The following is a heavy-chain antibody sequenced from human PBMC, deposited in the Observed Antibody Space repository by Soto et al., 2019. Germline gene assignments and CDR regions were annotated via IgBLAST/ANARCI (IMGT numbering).Heavy chain of an antibody. J-gene: IGHJ4*02. D-gene: IGHD3-3*01. V-gene: IGHV3-33*01. CDR2: IWYDGSNK. CDR1: GFTFSSYG. CDR3: AREGRVDFWSSYFDY. Sequence: GGSLRLSCAASGFTFSSYGMHWVRQAPGKGLEWVAVIWYDGSNKYYADSVKGRFTISRDNSKNTLYLQMNSLRAEDTAVYYCAREGRVDFWSSYFDYWGQGTLVTVSS.